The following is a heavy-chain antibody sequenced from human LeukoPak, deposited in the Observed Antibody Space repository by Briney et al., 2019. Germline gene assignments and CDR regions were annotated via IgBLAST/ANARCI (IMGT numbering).Heavy chain of an antibody. CDR2: INHSGST. CDR1: GGSISSYY. CDR3: ARRAGAYSHPYDY. V-gene: IGHV4-34*01. D-gene: IGHD4/OR15-4a*01. J-gene: IGHJ4*02. Sequence: SETLSLTCTVSGGSISSYYWSWIRQPPGKGLEWIGEINHSGSTNYNPSLKSRVTISVDTSKNQFSLKLSSVTAADTAVYYCARRAGAYSHPYDYWGQGTLVTVSS.